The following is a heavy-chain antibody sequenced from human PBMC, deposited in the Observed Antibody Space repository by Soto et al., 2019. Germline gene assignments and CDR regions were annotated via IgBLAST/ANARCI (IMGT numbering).Heavy chain of an antibody. CDR1: GGSISSSSYY. CDR3: ARPAEGGYCSGGSCYQNWFDP. V-gene: IGHV4-39*01. D-gene: IGHD2-15*01. Sequence: QLQLQESGPGLVKPSETLSLTCTVSGGSISSSSYYWGWIRQPPGKGLEWIGSIYYSGSTYYNPSLKSRVTISVTTSKTQFSLKLSSVTAADTAVYYCARPAEGGYCSGGSCYQNWFDPWGQGTLVTVSS. CDR2: IYYSGST. J-gene: IGHJ5*02.